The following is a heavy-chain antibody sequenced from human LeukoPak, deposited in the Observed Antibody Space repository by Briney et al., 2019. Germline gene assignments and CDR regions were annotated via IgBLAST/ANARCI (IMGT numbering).Heavy chain of an antibody. D-gene: IGHD2-8*01. CDR1: GYTFTGYY. CDR3: ARGYCTNGVCYSCSICWFDP. CDR2: INPNSGGT. Sequence: GASVKVSCKASGYTFTGYYMHWVRQAPGQGLEWMGWINPNSGGTNYAQKFQGRVTMTRDTSISTAYMELSRLRSDDTAVYYCARGYCTNGVCYSCSICWFDPWGQGTLVTVSS. V-gene: IGHV1-2*02. J-gene: IGHJ5*02.